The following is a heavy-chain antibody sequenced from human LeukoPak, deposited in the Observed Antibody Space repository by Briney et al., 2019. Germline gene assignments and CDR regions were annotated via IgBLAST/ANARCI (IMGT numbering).Heavy chain of an antibody. CDR3: AKRSGGPSPFDY. CDR1: GFSFSSYG. D-gene: IGHD3-3*01. J-gene: IGHJ4*02. Sequence: GGSLRLSCAASGFSFSSYGMTWVRQAPGKGLEWVSDTSGSGIRRNYADSVKGRFTISRDNSKNTLYLQMNSLRAEDTAVYYCAKRSGGPSPFDYWGQGTLVTVSS. CDR2: TSGSGIRR. V-gene: IGHV3-23*01.